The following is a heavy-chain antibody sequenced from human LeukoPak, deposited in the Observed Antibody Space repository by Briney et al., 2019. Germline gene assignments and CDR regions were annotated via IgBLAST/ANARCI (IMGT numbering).Heavy chain of an antibody. J-gene: IGHJ3*02. D-gene: IGHD4-17*01. V-gene: IGHV4-59*08. CDR1: GGSISSYS. CDR2: IYSSGRT. CDR3: ARHLDYGDHQGAFDI. Sequence: PSETLSLTCTVSGGSISSYSWSWIRQPPGKGLEWIGYIYSSGRTNHNPSLKSRVTISVSTPRNQFSLKLSSVTAADTAVYYCARHLDYGDHQGAFDIWGQGTMVTVSS.